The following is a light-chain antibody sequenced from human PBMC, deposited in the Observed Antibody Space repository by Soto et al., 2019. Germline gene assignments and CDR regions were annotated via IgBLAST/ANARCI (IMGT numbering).Light chain of an antibody. CDR2: DVR. J-gene: IGLJ1*01. V-gene: IGLV2-11*01. CDR1: SSDVGAYNF. Sequence: QSALTQPRSVSGSPGQSVTISCTGTSSDVGAYNFVSWYQQHPGNVPKLIIYDVRKRPSGVPDRFSGSKSGNTASLTISGLQAEEEADYYCCSYAATYIYVFGTGTKVTVL. CDR3: CSYAATYIYV.